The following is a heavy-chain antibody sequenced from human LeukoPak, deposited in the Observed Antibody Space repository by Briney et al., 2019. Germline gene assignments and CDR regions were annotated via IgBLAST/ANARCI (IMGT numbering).Heavy chain of an antibody. CDR1: GFSFSRYW. CDR2: IKGDGIEK. CDR3: AKEGAYPIITYDS. V-gene: IGHV3-7*01. J-gene: IGHJ5*01. D-gene: IGHD3-10*01. Sequence: GGSLRLSCAASGFSFSRYWMNWVRQAPGKGLEWVANIKGDGIEKNYVDSVKGRFSISRDNALNSLYLQMDSLRAEDTAVYYCAKEGAYPIITYDSWGQGALVTVSS.